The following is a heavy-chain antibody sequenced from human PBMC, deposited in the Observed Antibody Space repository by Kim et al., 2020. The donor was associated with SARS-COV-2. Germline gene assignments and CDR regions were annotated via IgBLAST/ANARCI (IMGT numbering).Heavy chain of an antibody. V-gene: IGHV3-21*01. CDR1: GFTFSSYS. J-gene: IGHJ4*02. Sequence: GGSLRLSCAASGFTFSSYSMNWVRQAPGKGLEWVSSISSSSSYIYYADSVKGRFTISRDNAKNSLYLQMNSLRAEDTAVYYCARGGGIVRYFDQHGGYYFDYWGQGTLVTVSS. CDR2: ISSSSSYI. CDR3: ARGGGIVRYFDQHGGYYFDY. D-gene: IGHD3-9*01.